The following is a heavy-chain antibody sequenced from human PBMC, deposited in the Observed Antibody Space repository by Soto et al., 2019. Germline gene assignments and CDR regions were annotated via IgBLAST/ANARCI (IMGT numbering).Heavy chain of an antibody. CDR1: GYTFTSYA. CDR2: INAGNGNT. D-gene: IGHD6-13*01. V-gene: IGHV1-3*01. CDR3: AKAAAAEQYFDY. J-gene: IGHJ4*02. Sequence: ASVKVSCKASGYTFTSYAMHWVRQAPGQRLEWMGWINAGNGNTKYSQKFQGRVTITRDTSTSTAYMELSSLRSEDTAVYYCAKAAAAEQYFDYWGQGTLVTVSS.